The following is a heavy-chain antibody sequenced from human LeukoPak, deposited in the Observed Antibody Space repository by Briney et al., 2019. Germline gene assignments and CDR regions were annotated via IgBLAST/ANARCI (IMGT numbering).Heavy chain of an antibody. V-gene: IGHV1-2*02. CDR3: ARDHYYGSGILKP. CDR1: GYTFTGYY. D-gene: IGHD3-10*01. Sequence: GASVKVSCKASGYTFTGYYMHWVRQAPGQGLEWMGWINPNSGGTNYAQKFQGRVTMTRDTSISTAYMELSRLRSEDTAVYYCARDHYYGSGILKPWGQGTLVTVSS. J-gene: IGHJ4*02. CDR2: INPNSGGT.